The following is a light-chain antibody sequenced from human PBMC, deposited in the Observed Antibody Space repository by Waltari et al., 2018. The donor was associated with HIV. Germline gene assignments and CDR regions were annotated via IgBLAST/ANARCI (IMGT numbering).Light chain of an antibody. CDR1: QSLLHSNGDNY. CDR3: MQARQSTFT. V-gene: IGKV2-28*01. Sequence: DVVMTQSPISLSVSPGESASISCRSSQSLLHSNGDNYLDWYFQKPGQSTQLLIYLGSIRAPGVPDRFSSAGSGTDVTLRISRVEPEDVGVYYCMQARQSTFTFGPGTKIEI. CDR2: LGS. J-gene: IGKJ3*01.